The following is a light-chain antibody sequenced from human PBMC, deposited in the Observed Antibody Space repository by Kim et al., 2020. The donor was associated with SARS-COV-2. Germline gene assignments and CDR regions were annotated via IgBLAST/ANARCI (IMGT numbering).Light chain of an antibody. CDR1: SSDVGGYNY. CDR3: SSYTSSSTWV. V-gene: IGLV2-14*03. J-gene: IGLJ3*02. CDR2: DVS. Sequence: GPSITISCTGTSSDVGGYNYVSWYQQHPGKAPKLMIYDVSKRPSGVSNRFSGSKSGNTASLTISGLQAEDEADYYCSSYTSSSTWVFGGGTQLTVL.